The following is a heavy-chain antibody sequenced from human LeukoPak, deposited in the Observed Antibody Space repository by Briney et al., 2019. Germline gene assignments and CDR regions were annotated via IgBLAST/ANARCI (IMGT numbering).Heavy chain of an antibody. J-gene: IGHJ4*02. V-gene: IGHV3-20*04. CDR2: IHWNDGST. CDR3: ASNRWLNY. Sequence: GGSLRLSCAASGFKFDDYGMSWVRQVPGKGLEWISGIHWNDGSTGYAASVRGRFIVSRDNGRNSLYLQMNSVTLEDTAVYYCASNRWLNYWGQGTLATVSS. CDR1: GFKFDDYG. D-gene: IGHD2-15*01.